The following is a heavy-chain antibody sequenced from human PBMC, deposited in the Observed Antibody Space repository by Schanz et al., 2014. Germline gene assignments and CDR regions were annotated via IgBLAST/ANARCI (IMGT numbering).Heavy chain of an antibody. CDR3: AIIGVMVAVAGTRADY. J-gene: IGHJ4*02. V-gene: IGHV3-11*04. Sequence: VQLVESGGGLVKPGGSLRLSCAASGFTFRDYYMSWIRQAPGKGLEWVSYICSSGNTIYYADSVKGRFTISRDNAKNSLYLQMNRLRAEDTALYYCAIIGVMVAVAGTRADYWGQGTLVTVSS. CDR1: GFTFRDYY. CDR2: ICSSGNTI. D-gene: IGHD6-19*01.